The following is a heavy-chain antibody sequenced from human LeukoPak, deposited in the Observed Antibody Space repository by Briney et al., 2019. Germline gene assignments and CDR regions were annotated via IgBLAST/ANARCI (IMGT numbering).Heavy chain of an antibody. D-gene: IGHD1-26*01. J-gene: IGHJ4*02. V-gene: IGHV1-18*01. CDR3: ARDFSVGATTYFDY. CDR1: GYTFTSYG. Sequence: ASVKVSCKASGYTFTSYGFSWVRQAPGQGLEWMGWISAYSGNTNYAQKLQGRVTMTTDTSTSTAYMELRSLRSDDTAVYYCARDFSVGATTYFDYWGQGTLVTVSS. CDR2: ISAYSGNT.